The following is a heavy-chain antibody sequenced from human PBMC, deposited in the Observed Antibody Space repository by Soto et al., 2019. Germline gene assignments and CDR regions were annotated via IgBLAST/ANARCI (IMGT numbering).Heavy chain of an antibody. V-gene: IGHV4-59*08. CDR1: GGSISSYY. Sequence: QVQLQESGPGLVKPSETLSLTCTVSGGSISSYYWSWIRQPPGKGLEWIGYIYYSGSTNYNPSLKSRVTISVDTSKNQFSLKLSSVTAADTAVYYCARSSSDWLLYTWGQGTLVTVSS. CDR3: ARSSSDWLLYT. CDR2: IYYSGST. J-gene: IGHJ5*02. D-gene: IGHD3-9*01.